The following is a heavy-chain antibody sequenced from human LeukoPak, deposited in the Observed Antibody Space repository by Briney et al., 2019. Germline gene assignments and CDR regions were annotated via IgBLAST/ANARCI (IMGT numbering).Heavy chain of an antibody. D-gene: IGHD5-18*01. V-gene: IGHV3-30*18. Sequence: GGSLRLSCAASGFTFSSYGMHWVRQAPGKGLEWVAVISYDGSNKYYADSVKGRFTISRDNSKNTLYLQMNSLRAEDTAVYYCAKDRLSAGIQLWDTVPGGVDPWGQGTLVTVSS. CDR2: ISYDGSNK. CDR3: AKDRLSAGIQLWDTVPGGVDP. J-gene: IGHJ5*02. CDR1: GFTFSSYG.